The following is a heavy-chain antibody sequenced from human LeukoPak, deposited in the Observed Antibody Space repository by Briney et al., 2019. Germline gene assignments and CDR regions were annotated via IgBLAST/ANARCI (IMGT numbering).Heavy chain of an antibody. Sequence: PSETLSLTCTVSGGSISSYYWSWIRQPPGKGLEWIGYIYYSGSTNYNPSLKSRVTISVDTSKNQFSLKLNSVTAADTAVYYCARPRDSSSWPTFDYWGQGTLVTVSS. CDR2: IYYSGST. D-gene: IGHD6-13*01. CDR1: GGSISSYY. J-gene: IGHJ4*02. V-gene: IGHV4-59*08. CDR3: ARPRDSSSWPTFDY.